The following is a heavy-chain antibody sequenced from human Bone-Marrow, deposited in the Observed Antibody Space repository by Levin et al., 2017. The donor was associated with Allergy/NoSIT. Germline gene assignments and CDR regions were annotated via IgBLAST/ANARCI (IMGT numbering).Heavy chain of an antibody. Sequence: ASVKVSCKASGYTFSSYGIGWVRQAPGQGLEWMGWMNTYSGNTHYVEELQGRVTMTKDASTSTAYMELRSLKSDDTGIYYCARVGLYSSGWDPVPYYGMDVWGQGTTVTVSS. CDR1: GYTFSSYG. D-gene: IGHD6-19*01. CDR2: MNTYSGNT. CDR3: ARVGLYSSGWDPVPYYGMDV. J-gene: IGHJ6*02. V-gene: IGHV1-18*01.